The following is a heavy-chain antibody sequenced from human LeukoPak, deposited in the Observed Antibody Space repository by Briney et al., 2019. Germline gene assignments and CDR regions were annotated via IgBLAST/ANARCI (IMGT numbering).Heavy chain of an antibody. CDR2: INHSGST. V-gene: IGHV4-34*01. D-gene: IGHD2/OR15-2a*01. Sequence: KPSETLSLTCAVYGGSFSGYYWSWIRQPPGKGLEWIGEINHSGSTNYNPSLKSRVTISVDTSKNQFSLKLSSVTAADTAVYYCARALSNWFDPWGQGTLVTVSS. CDR3: ARALSNWFDP. CDR1: GGSFSGYY. J-gene: IGHJ5*02.